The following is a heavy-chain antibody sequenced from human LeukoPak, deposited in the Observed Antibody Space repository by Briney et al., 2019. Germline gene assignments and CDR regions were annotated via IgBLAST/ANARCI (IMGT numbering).Heavy chain of an antibody. CDR1: GYTFTSYD. Sequence: AASVKVSCKASGYTFTSYDINWVRQATGQGLEWMGWINPNSGGTNYAQKFQGRVTMTRDTSISTAFMELSRLRSDDTAVYYCKVGFGELPLLGYYYYMDVWGKGTTVTVSS. CDR2: INPNSGGT. V-gene: IGHV1-2*02. J-gene: IGHJ6*03. CDR3: KVGFGELPLLGYYYYMDV. D-gene: IGHD3-10*01.